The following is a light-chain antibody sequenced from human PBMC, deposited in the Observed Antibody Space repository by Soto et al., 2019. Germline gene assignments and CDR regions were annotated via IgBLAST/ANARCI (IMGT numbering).Light chain of an antibody. J-gene: IGLJ2*01. CDR1: GSSIGTNT. CDR3: AAWDGSLNNVL. V-gene: IGLV1-44*01. Sequence: QSVLTQPPSASGTPRQRVTISCSGSGSSIGTNTVNWYRQLPGTAPKLLIYGNNQRPSGVPDRFSGSKSGTSASLAISGLQSEDEAEYYCAAWDGSLNNVLFGGGTKLTVL. CDR2: GNN.